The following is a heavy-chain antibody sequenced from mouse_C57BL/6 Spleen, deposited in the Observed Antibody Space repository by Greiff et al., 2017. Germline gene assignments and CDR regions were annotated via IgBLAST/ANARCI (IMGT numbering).Heavy chain of an antibody. D-gene: IGHD2-4*01. CDR2: INYDGSST. Sequence: EVKLMESEGGLVQPGSSMKLSCTASGFTFSDYYMAWVRQVPEKGLEWVANINYDGSSTYYLDSLKSRFIISRDNAKNILYLQMSSLKSEDTATYYCARGGDYDAYYAMDYWGQGTSVTVSS. CDR1: GFTFSDYY. J-gene: IGHJ4*01. CDR3: ARGGDYDAYYAMDY. V-gene: IGHV5-16*01.